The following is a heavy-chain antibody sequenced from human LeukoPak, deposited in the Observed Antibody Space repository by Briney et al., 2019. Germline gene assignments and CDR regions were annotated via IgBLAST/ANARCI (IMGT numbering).Heavy chain of an antibody. CDR2: ISHSGST. Sequence: PSETLSLTCAVYGGSFSGYYWSWIRQPPGKGLEWIGEISHSGSTNYNPSLKSRVTISVDTSKNQFSLKLSSVAAADTAVYYCARESYYDSVYWGQGTLVTVSS. V-gene: IGHV4-34*01. J-gene: IGHJ4*02. CDR1: GGSFSGYY. CDR3: ARESYYDSVY. D-gene: IGHD3-22*01.